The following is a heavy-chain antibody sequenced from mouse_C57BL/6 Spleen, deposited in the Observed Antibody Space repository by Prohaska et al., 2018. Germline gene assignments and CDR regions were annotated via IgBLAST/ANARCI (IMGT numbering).Heavy chain of an antibody. CDR1: GIDFSRYW. J-gene: IGHJ4*01. CDR3: ARLLGDY. Sequence: EVKLLQSGGGLVQPGGSLKLSCAASGIDFSRYWMSWVRRAPGKVLEWIGEIKPDSSTINYAPSLKYKYINSRDNAKNTLYLKMSKVRDEEKALYYCARLLGDYWGQGTSVTVSS. CDR2: IKPDSSTI. V-gene: IGHV4-1*01.